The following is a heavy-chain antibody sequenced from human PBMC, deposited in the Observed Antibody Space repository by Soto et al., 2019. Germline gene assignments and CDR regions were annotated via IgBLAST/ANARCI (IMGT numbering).Heavy chain of an antibody. CDR2: IYYSGST. V-gene: IGHV4-59*01. CDR3: AREGTDAFDI. CDR1: GGSISSYY. J-gene: IGHJ3*02. D-gene: IGHD1-1*01. Sequence: ETLSLTCTVSGGSISSYYWSWIRQPPGKGLEWIGYIYYSGSTNYNPSLKSRVTISVDTSKNQFSLKLSSVTAADTAVYYCAREGTDAFDIWGQGTMVTVSS.